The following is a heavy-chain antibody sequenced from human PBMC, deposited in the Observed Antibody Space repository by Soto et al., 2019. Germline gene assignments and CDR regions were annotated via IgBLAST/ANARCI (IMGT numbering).Heavy chain of an antibody. CDR1: GGSFSSSSYY. J-gene: IGHJ6*02. V-gene: IGHV4-39*01. D-gene: IGHD2-2*01. Sequence: AETLSLTCTVSGGSFSSSSYYWGWIRQPPGKGLEWVGTIYYSGTTSYNPSLKSRVTISVDTSKQQFSLRLNTVTAADTALYYCARIRRDVVVVVASAKRRSYDYYCVMDVWGQGTTVTVSS. CDR2: IYYSGTT. CDR3: ARIRRDVVVVVASAKRRSYDYYCVMDV.